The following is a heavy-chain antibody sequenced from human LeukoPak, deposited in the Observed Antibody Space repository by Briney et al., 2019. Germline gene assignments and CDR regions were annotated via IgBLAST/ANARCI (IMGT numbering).Heavy chain of an antibody. CDR1: GGSISSGGYY. CDR2: IYYSGST. D-gene: IGHD6-6*01. V-gene: IGHV4-31*03. J-gene: IGHJ4*02. Sequence: SETLSLTCTVSGGSISSGGYYWSWIRQHPGKGLEWIGYIYYSGSTYYNPSLKSRVTISVDTSKNQFSPKLSSVTAADTAVYYCARLGYSSSFDYWGQGSLVTVSS. CDR3: ARLGYSSSFDY.